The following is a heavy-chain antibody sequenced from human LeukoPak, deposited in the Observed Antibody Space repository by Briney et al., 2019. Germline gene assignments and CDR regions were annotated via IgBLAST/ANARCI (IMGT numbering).Heavy chain of an antibody. J-gene: IGHJ5*02. Sequence: GGSLRLSCAASVFTFSSDAISSGRPAPGEGLEWVSAISGSGGSTYYADSVKGRFTISRDNSKNAQYLQMNSLRAEDTAVYYCAKTGSYDFWSRGWFGPWGQGTLVTVSS. CDR3: AKTGSYDFWSRGWFGP. D-gene: IGHD3-3*01. CDR2: ISGSGGST. V-gene: IGHV3-23*01. CDR1: VFTFSSDA.